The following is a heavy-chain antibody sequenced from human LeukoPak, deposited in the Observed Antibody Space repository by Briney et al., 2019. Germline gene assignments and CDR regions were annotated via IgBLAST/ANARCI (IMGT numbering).Heavy chain of an antibody. CDR3: ASDPTSSSALDY. Sequence: GGPLRLSCAASGFTFSSYGMSWVRQAPGKGLEWVSAISGSGGSTYYADSVKGRFTISRDNSKNTLYLQMNSLRAEDTAVYYCASDPTSSSALDYWGQGTLVTVSS. J-gene: IGHJ4*02. D-gene: IGHD6-6*01. CDR1: GFTFSSYG. V-gene: IGHV3-23*01. CDR2: ISGSGGST.